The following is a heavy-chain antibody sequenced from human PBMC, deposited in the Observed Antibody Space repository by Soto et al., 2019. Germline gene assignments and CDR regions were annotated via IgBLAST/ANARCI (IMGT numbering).Heavy chain of an antibody. J-gene: IGHJ4*02. V-gene: IGHV3-7*03. CDR2: IETDGRET. D-gene: IGHD3-16*02. CDR1: GFTSSSFW. Sequence: GLSLRLSCATSGFTSSSFWMSWVRQAPGKGLEWVANIETDGRETHNVDSVKGRFTISRDNPKTWMFLQMNSLRVEETAVHFCTSHWYATFYHDWGSYPEYWGQGTPVTASS. CDR3: TSHWYATFYHDWGSYPEY.